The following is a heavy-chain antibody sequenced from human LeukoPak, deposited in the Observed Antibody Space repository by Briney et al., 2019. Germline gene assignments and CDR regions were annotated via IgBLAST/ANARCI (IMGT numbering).Heavy chain of an antibody. Sequence: PGGSLRLSCAASGFTFSSNYMSWVRQAPGKGLEWVSVIYSGGSTYYSDSVKGRFTISRHNYKNKLYLQLNRLMAGETAVYYCARDCAISSGYDIDYWGQGTTVTVSS. V-gene: IGHV3-53*04. D-gene: IGHD6-25*01. CDR2: IYSGGST. CDR3: ARDCAISSGYDIDY. CDR1: GFTFSSNY. J-gene: IGHJ4*01.